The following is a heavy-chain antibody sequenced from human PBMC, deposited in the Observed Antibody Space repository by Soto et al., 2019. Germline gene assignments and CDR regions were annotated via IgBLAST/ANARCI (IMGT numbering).Heavy chain of an antibody. D-gene: IGHD6-6*01. CDR1: GGTFSSYA. CDR3: ASSRAKQLVHWFDP. J-gene: IGHJ5*02. Sequence: KVSCKASGGTFSSYAISWVRQAPGQGLEWMGGIIPIFGTANYAQKFQGRVTITADESTSTAYMELSGLRSEDTAVYYCASSRAKQLVHWFDPWGQGXLVTVS. V-gene: IGHV1-69*01. CDR2: IIPIFGTA.